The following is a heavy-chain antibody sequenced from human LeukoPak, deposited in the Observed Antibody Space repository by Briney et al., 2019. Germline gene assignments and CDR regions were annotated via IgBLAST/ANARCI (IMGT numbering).Heavy chain of an antibody. CDR3: ARGEFICTINTCYASALDS. V-gene: IGHV1-18*01. CDR2: IRAHNGET. Sequence: ASVTVSCKASGYTFTSYAISWVRQAPGQGLEWMGWIRAHNGETNHAQQLQGRVTMTTDTSTRTAYMELRSPRSEDTAVYYCARGEFICTINTCYASALDSWGQGTLVTVSS. D-gene: IGHD2-2*01. CDR1: GYTFTSYA. J-gene: IGHJ4*02.